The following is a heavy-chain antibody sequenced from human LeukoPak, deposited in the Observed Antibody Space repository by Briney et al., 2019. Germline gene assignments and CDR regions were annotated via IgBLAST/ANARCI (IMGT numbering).Heavy chain of an antibody. Sequence: GQSLRLSCTASGFTFDDYAMHWVRQAPGKGLEWVSGVDWNSGSVDYADSVKGRLTISRDNAKNSLYLQMNSLRPEDTALYYCVKDRSSSWYSFDYWGQGILVTVSS. J-gene: IGHJ4*02. CDR3: VKDRSSSWYSFDY. V-gene: IGHV3-9*01. CDR1: GFTFDDYA. CDR2: VDWNSGSV. D-gene: IGHD6-13*01.